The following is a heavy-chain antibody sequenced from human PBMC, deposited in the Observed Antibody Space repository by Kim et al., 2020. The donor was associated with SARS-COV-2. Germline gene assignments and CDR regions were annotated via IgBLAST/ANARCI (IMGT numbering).Heavy chain of an antibody. V-gene: IGHV3-23*01. D-gene: IGHD2-21*01. J-gene: IGHJ4*02. CDR3: LKGGWGWIWDY. Sequence: GGSLRLSCTTSGFTFTGYAMSWVRQAPGKWLEWVSSIDGSDGTTYYVDSVKGRFSISRDDSKNTLYLHMSALRADDTATYYCLKGGWGWIWDYWGQGTLVTVSS. CDR2: IDGSDGTT. CDR1: GFTFTGYA.